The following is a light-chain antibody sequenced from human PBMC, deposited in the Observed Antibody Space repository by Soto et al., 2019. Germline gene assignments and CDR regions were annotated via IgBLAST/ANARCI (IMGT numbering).Light chain of an antibody. CDR1: QLISRY. Sequence: DIQLTQSPSSLSASIGDRVTITCRASQLISRYLNWYQQRPGKAPKLLIYGASTLQGGAPSRFSGSGSGTDFTLTVIRLQPEDFATYYCQQTYSRPRTFGGGTNVEIK. CDR2: GAS. V-gene: IGKV1-39*01. J-gene: IGKJ4*01. CDR3: QQTYSRPRT.